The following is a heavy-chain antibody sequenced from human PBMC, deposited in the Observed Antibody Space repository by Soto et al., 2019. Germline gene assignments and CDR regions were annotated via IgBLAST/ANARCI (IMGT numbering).Heavy chain of an antibody. CDR1: GYTFTSYD. V-gene: IGHV1-8*01. J-gene: IGHJ6*02. CDR3: ARVWHYDFWSGYYPKYYYYYGMDV. CDR2: MNPNSGNT. D-gene: IGHD3-3*01. Sequence: ASVKVSCKASGYTFTSYDINWVRQATGQGLERMGWMNPNSGNTGYAQKFQGRVTMTRNTSISTAYMELSSLRSEDTAVYYCARVWHYDFWSGYYPKYYYYYGMDVWGQGTTVTVSS.